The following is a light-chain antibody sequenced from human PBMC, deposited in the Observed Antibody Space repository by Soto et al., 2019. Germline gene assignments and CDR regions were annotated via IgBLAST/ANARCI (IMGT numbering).Light chain of an antibody. Sequence: DIQMTQSPSSLSASVGDRVTITCQASQDISNYLNWYQQKPGKAPKLLIYDASNLETGVPSRFNGSGSGTDFTFTISSLQPEDIATYYCQQYDNLPITFGPGTKVDIK. V-gene: IGKV1-33*01. J-gene: IGKJ3*01. CDR2: DAS. CDR1: QDISNY. CDR3: QQYDNLPIT.